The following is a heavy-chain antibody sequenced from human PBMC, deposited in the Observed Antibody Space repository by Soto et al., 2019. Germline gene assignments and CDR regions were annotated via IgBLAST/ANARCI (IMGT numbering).Heavy chain of an antibody. D-gene: IGHD6-13*01. V-gene: IGHV3-30*03. CDR1: GFTFSSYG. CDR3: ARTPMPNRYSSSFFFDY. Sequence: GGSLRLSCAASGFTFSSYGMHWVRQAPGKGLEWVAVISYDGSNKYYADSVKGRFTISRDNSKNTLYLQMNSLRAEDTAVYYCARTPMPNRYSSSFFFDYWGQGTLVTVSS. J-gene: IGHJ4*02. CDR2: ISYDGSNK.